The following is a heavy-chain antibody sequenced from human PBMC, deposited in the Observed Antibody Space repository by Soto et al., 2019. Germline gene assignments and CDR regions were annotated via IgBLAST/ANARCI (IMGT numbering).Heavy chain of an antibody. V-gene: IGHV1-69*12. CDR1: GGTFSSYA. Sequence: QVQLVQSGAEVKKPGSSVKVSCKASGGTFSSYAISWVRQAPGQGLEWMGGIIPIFGTANYAQKFQGRVTINADESESPAYMELSRLKCEDTAVHYWATLGRGGGYWGQGTLVTVSS. CDR3: ATLGRGGGY. CDR2: IIPIFGTA. J-gene: IGHJ4*02. D-gene: IGHD3-10*01.